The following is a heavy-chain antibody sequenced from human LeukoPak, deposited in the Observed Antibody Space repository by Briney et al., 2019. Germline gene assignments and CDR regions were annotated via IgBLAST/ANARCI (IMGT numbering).Heavy chain of an antibody. J-gene: IGHJ5*02. Sequence: GGSLRLSCAASGFTFSSYAMHRVRQAPGKGLEWVAVISYDGSNKYYADSVKGRFTISRDNSKNTLYLQMNSLRAEDTAVYYCAREGGSGWYSGWFDPWGQGTLVTVSS. V-gene: IGHV3-30*04. CDR2: ISYDGSNK. CDR3: AREGGSGWYSGWFDP. CDR1: GFTFSSYA. D-gene: IGHD6-19*01.